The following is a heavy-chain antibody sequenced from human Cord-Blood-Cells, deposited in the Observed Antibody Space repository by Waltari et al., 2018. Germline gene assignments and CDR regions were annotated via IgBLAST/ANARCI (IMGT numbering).Heavy chain of an antibody. D-gene: IGHD2-2*01. CDR2: IYPSGST. Sequence: QVQLQESGPGLVKPSETLSLTCALSGYSISRGYYWGWIRQPPGKGLEWIGSIYPSGSTYYNPSLKSRVTISVDTSKNQFSLKLSSVTAADTAVYYCASQPAATFNYYYYYGMDVWGQGTTVTVSS. CDR3: ASQPAATFNYYYYYGMDV. V-gene: IGHV4-38-2*01. J-gene: IGHJ6*02. CDR1: GYSISRGYY.